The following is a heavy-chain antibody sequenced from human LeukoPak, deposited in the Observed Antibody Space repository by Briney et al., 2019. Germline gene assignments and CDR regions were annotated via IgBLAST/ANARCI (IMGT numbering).Heavy chain of an antibody. CDR1: GGTFSSYA. CDR2: IIPIFGTA. CDR3: ASSGRSSTWDYYYYMDV. J-gene: IGHJ6*03. D-gene: IGHD6-13*01. V-gene: IGHV1-69*01. Sequence: SVNVSCKASGGTFSSYAISWVRQAPGQGLECMGGIIPIFGTANYAQKFQGRVTITADESTSTAYMELNSLRSDDTAVYYCASSGRSSTWDYYYYMDVWGKGTTVTISS.